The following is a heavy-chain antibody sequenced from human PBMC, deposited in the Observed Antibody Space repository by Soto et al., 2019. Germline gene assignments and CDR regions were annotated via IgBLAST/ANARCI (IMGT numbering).Heavy chain of an antibody. Sequence: QVQLQESGSGLVKPSQTLSLTCAVSGGSINTGGCSWSWIRLPPGRALEWIGYIFDTGKTYYSASLKRRVIMSVDGAQNQFSMTLGYVTAADPAMYFCACLYGYNRDFDLWGRGNLVTVSS. V-gene: IGHV4-30-2*01. D-gene: IGHD5-12*01. CDR2: IFDTGKT. CDR3: ACLYGYNRDFDL. CDR1: GGSINTGGCS. J-gene: IGHJ2*01.